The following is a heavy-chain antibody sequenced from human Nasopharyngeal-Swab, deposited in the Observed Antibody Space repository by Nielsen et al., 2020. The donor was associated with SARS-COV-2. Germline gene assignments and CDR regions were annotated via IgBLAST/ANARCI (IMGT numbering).Heavy chain of an antibody. CDR2: ISAYNGNT. V-gene: IGHV1-18*04. CDR3: AGEGGFGELVAYYYYMDV. J-gene: IGHJ6*03. D-gene: IGHD3-10*01. Sequence: ASVKVSCKASGYTFTSYGISWVRQAPGQGLEWMGWISAYNGNTNYAQKLQGRVTMTTDTSTSTAYRELRSLGSDDTAVYYWAGEGGFGELVAYYYYMDVWGKGTTVTVSS. CDR1: GYTFTSYG.